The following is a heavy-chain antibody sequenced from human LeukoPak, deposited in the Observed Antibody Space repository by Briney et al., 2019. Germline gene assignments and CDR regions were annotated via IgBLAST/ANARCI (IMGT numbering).Heavy chain of an antibody. V-gene: IGHV3-33*01. J-gene: IGHJ4*02. Sequence: PGGSLRLSCAASGFTFSSYGMPWVRQAPGKGLEWVAVIWYDGSNKYYADSVKGRFTISRDNSKNTLYLQMNSLRAEDTAVYYCARDNTYYYDSSGYYQDYWGQGTLVTVSS. D-gene: IGHD3-22*01. CDR1: GFTFSSYG. CDR2: IWYDGSNK. CDR3: ARDNTYYYDSSGYYQDY.